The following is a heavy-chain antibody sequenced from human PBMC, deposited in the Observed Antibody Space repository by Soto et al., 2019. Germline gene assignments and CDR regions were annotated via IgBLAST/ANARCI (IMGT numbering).Heavy chain of an antibody. CDR3: ARHEGNGNVWPLDY. Sequence: SETLSLTCTVTGDSISSRSYYWGWIRQPPGKGLEWIGSIYYSGSTYNNPSLRSRVSMSIDTSKNQFSLRLTSVTAEDTAVYYCARHEGNGNVWPLDYWGQGILVTVSS. CDR2: IYYSGST. V-gene: IGHV4-39*01. J-gene: IGHJ4*02. D-gene: IGHD2-8*01. CDR1: GDSISSRSYY.